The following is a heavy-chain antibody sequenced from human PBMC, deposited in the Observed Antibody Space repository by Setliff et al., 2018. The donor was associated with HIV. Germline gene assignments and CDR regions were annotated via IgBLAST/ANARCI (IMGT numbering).Heavy chain of an antibody. D-gene: IGHD2-2*01. CDR2: IYYSGST. Sequence: SETLSLTCTVSGGSISSGSYYWGWIRQPPGKGLEWIGSIYYSGSTYYNPSLKSRVTMSVDTSKNQFSLKLRSVTAADTAVYYCASVPKERSASYYYYYMDVWGKGTTVTVSS. V-gene: IGHV4-39*07. CDR1: GGSISSGSYY. J-gene: IGHJ6*03. CDR3: ASVPKERSASYYYYYMDV.